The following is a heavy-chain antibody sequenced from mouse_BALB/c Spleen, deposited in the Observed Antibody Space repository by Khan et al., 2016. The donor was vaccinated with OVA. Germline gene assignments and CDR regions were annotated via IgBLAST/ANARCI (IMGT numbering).Heavy chain of an antibody. CDR2: IWGDGNT. V-gene: IGHV2-3*01. J-gene: IGHJ4*01. Sequence: VELVESGPGLVAPSQSLSITCTVSGFSLTSYGVSWVCQPPGKGLEWLGVIWGDGNTNFHSALRSRLSISKDNSKSQVFLKLNSLQTDDTATYYCAKDRGYYAVDYWGQGTSVTVSS. CDR3: AKDRGYYAVDY. CDR1: GFSLTSYG.